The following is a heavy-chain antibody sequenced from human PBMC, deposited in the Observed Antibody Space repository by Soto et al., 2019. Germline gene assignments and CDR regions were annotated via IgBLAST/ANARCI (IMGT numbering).Heavy chain of an antibody. Sequence: PGGSLRLSCAASGFTFSSYDMHWVRQPPGKGLEWVSAIGPAGDTYYPGSVQGRFTISRDNAKNSLYLQVNTLRAEDTAIYYCATGGCGSSCYDRGSRLSYWGQGTLVPVSS. V-gene: IGHV3-13*01. J-gene: IGHJ4*02. CDR2: IGPAGDT. CDR1: GFTFSSYD. D-gene: IGHD6-13*01. CDR3: ATGGCGSSCYDRGSRLSY.